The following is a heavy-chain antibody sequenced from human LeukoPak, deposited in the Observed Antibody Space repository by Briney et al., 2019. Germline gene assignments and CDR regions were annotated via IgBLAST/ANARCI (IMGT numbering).Heavy chain of an antibody. CDR1: GDSIGTSGYY. D-gene: IGHD3-3*01. J-gene: IGHJ4*02. CDR3: ARVRDDYFFDY. CDR2: IHYIGNT. Sequence: PSETLSLTCTVSGDSIGTSGYYWSWIRQHPGTGLEWIAYIHYIGNTYYTPSLESRVTMSVDTSSNQFSLNVASVTAADTAVYYCARVRDDYFFDYWGQGILVTVSS. V-gene: IGHV4-31*03.